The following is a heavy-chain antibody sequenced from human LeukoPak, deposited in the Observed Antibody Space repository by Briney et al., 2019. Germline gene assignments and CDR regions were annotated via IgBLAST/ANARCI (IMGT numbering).Heavy chain of an antibody. CDR2: IIPIFGTA. CDR3: ARGRHYYDSSGYPDY. D-gene: IGHD3-22*01. Sequence: GASVKVSCKASGGTFSSYAISWVRQAPGQGLEWMGGIIPIFGTANYAQKFQGRVTITADESTSTAYMELSSLRSEDTAVYYYARGRHYYDSSGYPDYWGQGTLVTVSS. J-gene: IGHJ4*02. CDR1: GGTFSSYA. V-gene: IGHV1-69*13.